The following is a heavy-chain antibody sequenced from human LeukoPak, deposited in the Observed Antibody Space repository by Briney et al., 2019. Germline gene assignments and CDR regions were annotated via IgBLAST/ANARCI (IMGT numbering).Heavy chain of an antibody. Sequence: PGGSPRLSCAASGFTVSSNYMSWVRQAPGKGLEWVSIIYSGGSTYYADSVKGRFTISRDNSKNTLFLQMNSLRAEDTAMYYCARSNSATIPGADPWGQGTLVTVSS. J-gene: IGHJ5*02. CDR3: ARSNSATIPGADP. CDR2: IYSGGST. V-gene: IGHV3-53*01. D-gene: IGHD1-26*01. CDR1: GFTVSSNY.